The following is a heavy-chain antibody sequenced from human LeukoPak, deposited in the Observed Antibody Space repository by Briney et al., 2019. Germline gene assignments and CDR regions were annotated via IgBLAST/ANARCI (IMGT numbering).Heavy chain of an antibody. V-gene: IGHV4-39*01. D-gene: IGHD6-19*01. Sequence: SETLSLTCTVSGGSISSSSYYWGWIRQPPGKGLEWIGSIYYSGSTYYNPSLKSRVTISVDTSKNQFSLKLSSVTAADTAVYYCARQGSVKGCLDYWGQGTLVTVSS. CDR2: IYYSGST. CDR3: ARQGSVKGCLDY. J-gene: IGHJ4*02. CDR1: GGSISSSSYY.